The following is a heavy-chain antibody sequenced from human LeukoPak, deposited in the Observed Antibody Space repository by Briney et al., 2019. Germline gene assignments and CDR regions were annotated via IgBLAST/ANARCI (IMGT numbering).Heavy chain of an antibody. J-gene: IGHJ3*02. CDR3: ARGRLIVVAKPAFDI. CDR1: GGSISSSSYY. V-gene: IGHV4-39*07. Sequence: PSETLSLTCTVSGGSISSSSYYWGWIRQPPGKGLEWIGSIYYSGSTYYNPSLKSRVTISVDTSKNQFSLKLSSVTAADTAVYYCARGRLIVVAKPAFDIWGQGTMVTVSS. CDR2: IYYSGST. D-gene: IGHD3-22*01.